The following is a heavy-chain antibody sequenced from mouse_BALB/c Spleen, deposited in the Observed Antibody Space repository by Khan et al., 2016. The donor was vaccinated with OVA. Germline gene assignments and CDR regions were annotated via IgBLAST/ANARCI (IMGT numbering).Heavy chain of an antibody. D-gene: IGHD1-2*01. CDR3: ARTARIKY. V-gene: IGHV3-2*02. Sequence: DVKLQESGPGLVKPSQSLSLTCTVTGYSITSGYGWNWIRQFPGNKLEWMGYISYSGSTNYNPSLKSRISITRDTSQNQFFLQLNSVTTEDTATYYCARTARIKYWGQGTTLTVSS. J-gene: IGHJ2*01. CDR2: ISYSGST. CDR1: GYSITSGYG.